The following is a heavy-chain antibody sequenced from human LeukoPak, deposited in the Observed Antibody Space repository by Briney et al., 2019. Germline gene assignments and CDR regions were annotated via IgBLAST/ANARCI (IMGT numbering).Heavy chain of an antibody. CDR3: ASGSYGRDY. D-gene: IGHD1-26*01. CDR2: IKEDGSEK. CDR1: GFTFSNYW. Sequence: TGGSLRLSCAASGFTFSNYWMSWVRQAPGKGLEWVANIKEDGSEKYYVDSVKGRFTISSDNAKNSLYLQMNSLRAEDTAVYYCASGSYGRDYWGQGTLVTVSS. V-gene: IGHV3-7*01. J-gene: IGHJ4*02.